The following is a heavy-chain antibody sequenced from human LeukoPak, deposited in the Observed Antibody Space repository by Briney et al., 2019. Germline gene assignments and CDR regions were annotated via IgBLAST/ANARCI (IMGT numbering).Heavy chain of an antibody. V-gene: IGHV1-46*01. CDR1: GYTFTSNY. J-gene: IGHJ4*02. CDR2: IYPRDGST. Sequence: ASVKVSCKASGYTFTSNYIHWVRQAPGQGLEWMGMIYPRDGSTSYAQKFQGRVTVTRDASTSTVHMELSGLRSEDTAVYYCARDQEGFDYWGQGTLVTVSS. CDR3: ARDQEGFDY.